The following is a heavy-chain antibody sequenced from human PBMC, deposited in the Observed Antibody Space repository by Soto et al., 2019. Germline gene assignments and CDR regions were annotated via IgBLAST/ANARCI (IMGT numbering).Heavy chain of an antibody. CDR3: ARGRNWKGQRDYYYYGMDV. J-gene: IGHJ6*02. Sequence: HPGGSLRLSCAASGFTFSSYAMSWVRQAPGKGLEWVSAISGSGGSTYYADSVKGRFTISRDNSKNTLYLQMNSLRAEDTAVYYCARGRNWKGQRDYYYYGMDVWGQGTTVTVSS. CDR1: GFTFSSYA. D-gene: IGHD1-1*01. CDR2: ISGSGGST. V-gene: IGHV3-23*01.